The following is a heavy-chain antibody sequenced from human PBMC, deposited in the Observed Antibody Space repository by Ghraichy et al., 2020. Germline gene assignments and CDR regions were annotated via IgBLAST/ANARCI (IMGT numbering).Heavy chain of an antibody. CDR1: GFTFSSHW. D-gene: IGHD1-7*01. CDR2: INRDGNDK. CDR3: ATNSAWNYGY. Sequence: GESLNISCAASGFTFSSHWMSWVRQAPGKGLEWVANINRDGNDKDYMGSVRGRFTISRDNAKNSLYLQMNSLRAEDTAVYHCATNSAWNYGYWGQGTLVTVSA. J-gene: IGHJ4*02. V-gene: IGHV3-7*01.